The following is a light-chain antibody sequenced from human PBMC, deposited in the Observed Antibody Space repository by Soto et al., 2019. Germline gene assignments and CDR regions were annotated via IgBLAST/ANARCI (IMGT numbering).Light chain of an antibody. CDR2: DTT. CDR1: QTISRY. CDR3: QQRSGWST. J-gene: IGKJ2*01. Sequence: IVLTQSPVTLYLSPGESATLSCRASQTISRYLAWYQQRPGQAPRLLIYDTTNRAAGVSARFSGSGSGTDFTLTISSLEPEDFAVSYCQQRSGWSTFGQGTKLEIK. V-gene: IGKV3-11*01.